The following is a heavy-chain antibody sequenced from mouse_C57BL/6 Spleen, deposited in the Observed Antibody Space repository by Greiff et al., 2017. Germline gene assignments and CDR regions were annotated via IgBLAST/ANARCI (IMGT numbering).Heavy chain of an antibody. CDR3: ARDRNWGRKGDYFDY. Sequence: EVKLVESGGGLVKPGGSLKLSCAASGFTFSSYAMSWVRQTPEKRLEWVATISDGGSYTYYPDNVKGRFTISRDNAKNNLYLQMSHLKSEDTAMYYCARDRNWGRKGDYFDYWGQGTTLTVSS. CDR1: GFTFSSYA. J-gene: IGHJ2*01. D-gene: IGHD4-1*01. CDR2: ISDGGSYT. V-gene: IGHV5-4*01.